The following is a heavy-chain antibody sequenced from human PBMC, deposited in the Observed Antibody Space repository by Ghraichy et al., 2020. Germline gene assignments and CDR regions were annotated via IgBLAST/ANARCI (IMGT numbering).Heavy chain of an antibody. Sequence: SQTLSLTCAISGDSVSSNSASWNWIRQSPSRGLEWLGRTYYYSKWYNDYAVSVKSRITINPDPSKNQVSLQLNSVTPEDTAVYYCVRRRYVGYEGYMDVWGKGTTGTVSS. V-gene: IGHV6-1*01. CDR2: TYYYSKWYN. CDR1: GDSVSSNSAS. J-gene: IGHJ6*03. CDR3: VRRRYVGYEGYMDV. D-gene: IGHD5-12*01.